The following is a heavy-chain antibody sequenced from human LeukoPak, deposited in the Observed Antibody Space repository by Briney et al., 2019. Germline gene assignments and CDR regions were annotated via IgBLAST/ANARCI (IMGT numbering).Heavy chain of an antibody. J-gene: IGHJ4*02. D-gene: IGHD2-15*01. CDR1: GGSISSSSYY. CDR2: INRDGSQT. V-gene: IGHV3-7*01. Sequence: TSETLSLTCTVSGGSISSSSYYWGWIRQPPGKGLEWVANINRDGSQTNHVDSVKGRFTISRDNARNSLYLQMNSLTAEDTAVYYCARDNTYYSGSRYYDRFDYWGQGTLVTVSS. CDR3: ARDNTYYSGSRYYDRFDY.